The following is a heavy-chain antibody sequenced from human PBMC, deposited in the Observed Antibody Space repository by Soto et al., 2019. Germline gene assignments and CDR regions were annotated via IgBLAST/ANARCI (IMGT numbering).Heavy chain of an antibody. CDR3: KATLTSAMDV. CDR2: IFPADSDT. Sequence: PXESLRVYWKWSQYHCTNYWGGWVLQMPGKGLEWMGIIFPADSDTRFSPSFQGRVTMSVDKSTYTTYLRWNSLKASDTAMYYCKATLTSAMDVWGQGTTVTVSS. D-gene: IGHD1-20*01. J-gene: IGHJ6*02. CDR1: QYHCTNYW. V-gene: IGHV5-51*01.